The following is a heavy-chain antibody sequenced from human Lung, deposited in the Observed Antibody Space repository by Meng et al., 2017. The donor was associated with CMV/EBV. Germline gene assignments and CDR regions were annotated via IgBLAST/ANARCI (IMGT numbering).Heavy chain of an antibody. D-gene: IGHD1-26*01. CDR3: AREVFSTGNYYPDAFYI. CDR2: ISSSSSYT. CDR1: GSTFSSYN. V-gene: IGHV3-21*01. Sequence: GESLKISCEASGSTFSSYNMNWVRQAPGKGLEWVSAISSSSSYTYYADSVKGRFTISRDNAKHSLYLQMNSLRAEDTAVYYCAREVFSTGNYYPDAFYIWGQGTLVTVSS. J-gene: IGHJ3*02.